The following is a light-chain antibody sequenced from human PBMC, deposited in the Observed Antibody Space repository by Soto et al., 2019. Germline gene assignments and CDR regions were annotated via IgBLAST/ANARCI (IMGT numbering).Light chain of an antibody. CDR2: GAS. CDR1: HDITNY. V-gene: IGKV1-33*01. Sequence: DIQMTQSPSSLSASVGDRVTITCQASHDITNYLNWYQQKRGKGPRLLIYGASNLETGVPSRFSGSGFGTDFSFTISSLQPEDFATYYCQQYDTLPTFGGGTKVDIK. CDR3: QQYDTLPT. J-gene: IGKJ4*01.